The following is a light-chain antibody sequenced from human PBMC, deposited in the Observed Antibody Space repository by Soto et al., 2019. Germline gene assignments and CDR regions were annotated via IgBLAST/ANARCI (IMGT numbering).Light chain of an antibody. Sequence: QSGLTQPPSASGSPGQSVTISCTGTSRDIGTYKYVSWYQQRPGKAPKLIIYDVTKRPSGVPDRFSGSKTGNTASLTVSGLQAEDEADYHCASFGGTDNFVVFGGGTKLTVL. CDR2: DVT. CDR1: SRDIGTYKY. V-gene: IGLV2-8*01. CDR3: ASFGGTDNFVV. J-gene: IGLJ2*01.